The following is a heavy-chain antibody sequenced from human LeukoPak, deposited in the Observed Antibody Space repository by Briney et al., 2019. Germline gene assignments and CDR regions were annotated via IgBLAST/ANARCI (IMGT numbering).Heavy chain of an antibody. Sequence: PGGSLRLSCAASGFTFSSYAMSWVRQAPGKGLEWVSGISGSGGSTHYADSVKGRFIISRDNSKNTLSLQMNSLRAEDTAVYYRAKLSSGENWFDYWGQGTLVTVSS. CDR1: GFTFSSYA. CDR2: ISGSGGST. CDR3: AKLSSGENWFDY. D-gene: IGHD6-19*01. J-gene: IGHJ4*02. V-gene: IGHV3-23*01.